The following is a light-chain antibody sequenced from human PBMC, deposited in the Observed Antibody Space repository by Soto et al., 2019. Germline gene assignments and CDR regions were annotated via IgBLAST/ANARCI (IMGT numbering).Light chain of an antibody. Sequence: DIVLTQSPLSLPVTPGEPASISCRSSQSLLYSNGYNYLDWYLQKPGQSPQILIYFGSKRASGVPDRLSGSGSGTDFTLTISSVEPEDVGVYYCMHSLRTPLSFGPGTRVDVK. CDR2: FGS. CDR1: QSLLYSNGYNY. V-gene: IGKV2-28*01. CDR3: MHSLRTPLS. J-gene: IGKJ3*01.